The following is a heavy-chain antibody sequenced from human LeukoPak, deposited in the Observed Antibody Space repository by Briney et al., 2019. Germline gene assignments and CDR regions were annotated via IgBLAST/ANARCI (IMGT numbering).Heavy chain of an antibody. V-gene: IGHV3-30*18. CDR2: ISYDESNK. CDR3: AKDRGSGSYPSPLFDY. CDR1: GFIFSSQG. Sequence: PGGSLRLSCAVPGFIFSSQGMQWVPQAPGKGQEGVAAISYDESNKYYAESVKGRFTISRDNYKNTLYLQMNSVRAEDTAVYYCAKDRGSGSYPSPLFDYWGRGILVTVSS. D-gene: IGHD3-10*01. J-gene: IGHJ4*02.